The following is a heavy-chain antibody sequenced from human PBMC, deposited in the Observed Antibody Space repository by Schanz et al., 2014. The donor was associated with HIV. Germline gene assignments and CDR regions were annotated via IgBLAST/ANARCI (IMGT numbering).Heavy chain of an antibody. D-gene: IGHD3-9*01. CDR3: ARGDILTGLYPYYFDS. CDR2: INPYDGST. V-gene: IGHV1-46*01. J-gene: IGHJ4*02. CDR1: GGTFSNYA. Sequence: QVPLVQSGAEVKKPGSSVKVSCKTSGGTFSNYAISWVRQAPGQGLEWMGLINPYDGSTSNAQKFQGRVTMTRDPSTSTVYMQLSSLTSDDTAVYYCARGDILTGLYPYYFDSWGQGTLVTVSS.